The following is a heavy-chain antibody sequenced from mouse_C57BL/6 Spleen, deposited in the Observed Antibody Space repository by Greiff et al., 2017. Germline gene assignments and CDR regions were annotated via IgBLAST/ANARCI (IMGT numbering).Heavy chain of an antibody. Sequence: QVQLQQPGAELVKPGASVKLSCKASGYTFTSYWMQWVKQRPGQGLEWIGEIDPSDSYTNYNQKFKGKATLTVDTSSSTAYMQLSSLTSEDSAVYYCARGEDFDYWGQGTTLTVSS. CDR2: IDPSDSYT. CDR3: ARGEDFDY. J-gene: IGHJ2*01. V-gene: IGHV1-50*01. CDR1: GYTFTSYW.